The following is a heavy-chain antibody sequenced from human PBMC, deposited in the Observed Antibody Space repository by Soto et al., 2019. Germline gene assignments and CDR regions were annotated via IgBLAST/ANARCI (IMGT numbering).Heavy chain of an antibody. CDR3: ATTLGSSWYYFDY. Sequence: ASVKVSCKASGYTFTSYDINWVRQATGQGLEWMGWMNPNSGNTGYAQKFQGRVTMTRNTSISTAYMELSSLRSEDTAVYYCATTLGSSWYYFDYWGQGTMGTVSS. J-gene: IGHJ4*02. D-gene: IGHD6-13*01. CDR2: MNPNSGNT. V-gene: IGHV1-8*01. CDR1: GYTFTSYD.